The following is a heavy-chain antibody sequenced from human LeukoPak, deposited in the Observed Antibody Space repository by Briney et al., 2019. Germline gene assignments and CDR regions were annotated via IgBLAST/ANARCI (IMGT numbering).Heavy chain of an antibody. CDR1: GFTFSTFA. J-gene: IGHJ4*02. CDR3: VKDMIPDGHNSLDY. D-gene: IGHD5-24*01. CDR2: ITGSGVKR. Sequence: GGSLRLSCEASGFTFSTFAMNWVRQAPGTGLQWVALITGSGVKRVYADSMRGRFTISRDNAKNTLYLQMDSLRAEDTAIYYCVKDMIPDGHNSLDYWGQGIPVTVSS. V-gene: IGHV3-23*01.